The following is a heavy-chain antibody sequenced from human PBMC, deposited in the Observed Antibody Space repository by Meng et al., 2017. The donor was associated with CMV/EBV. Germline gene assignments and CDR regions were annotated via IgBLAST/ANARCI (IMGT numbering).Heavy chain of an antibody. V-gene: IGHV1-2*02. Sequence: ASVKVSCKAPGYTFTGYYMHWVRQAPGQGLEWMGWINPNSGGTNYAQKFQGRVTMTRDTSISTAYMELSRLRSDDTAVYYCAREGYDFWSGYQYPASGMDVWGQGTTVTVSS. CDR3: AREGYDFWSGYQYPASGMDV. CDR1: GYTFTGYY. J-gene: IGHJ6*02. CDR2: INPNSGGT. D-gene: IGHD3-3*01.